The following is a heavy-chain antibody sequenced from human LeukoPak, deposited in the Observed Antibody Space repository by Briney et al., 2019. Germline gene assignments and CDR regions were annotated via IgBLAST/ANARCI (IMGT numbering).Heavy chain of an antibody. D-gene: IGHD3-10*01. CDR3: ASYYGSGGDYYYYYMDV. CDR2: FIPIFGTA. J-gene: IGHJ6*03. V-gene: IGHV1-69*13. Sequence: SVKLSCKASGGTFSSYAISWVRQAPGQGLEWMGGFIPIFGTANYAQKFQGRVTITADESTSTAYMELSSLRSEETAVYYCASYYGSGGDYYYYYMDVWGKGNTVTISS. CDR1: GGTFSSYA.